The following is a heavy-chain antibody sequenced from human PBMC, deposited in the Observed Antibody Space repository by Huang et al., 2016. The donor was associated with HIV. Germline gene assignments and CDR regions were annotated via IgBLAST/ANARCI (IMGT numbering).Heavy chain of an antibody. V-gene: IGHV4-34*02. D-gene: IGHD3-22*01. CDR3: ARRYNSRRDY. CDR2: INHSSNT. J-gene: IGHJ4*02. Sequence: QVQLEQWGAGLLKASETLSLTCAVYGGSFSGYYWNWLRQAPGKGLEWGGEINHSSNTNYNPSLKSRVNMSVDTSKSQFSLYLTSLSAADTGTYFGARRYNSRRDYWGRGTLVTVHS. CDR1: GGSFSGYY.